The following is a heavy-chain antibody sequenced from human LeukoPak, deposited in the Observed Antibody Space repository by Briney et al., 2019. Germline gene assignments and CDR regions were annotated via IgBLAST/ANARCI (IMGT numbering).Heavy chain of an antibody. CDR3: ARAPDNYDTINPNGFDP. CDR1: GYTFTSYG. V-gene: IGHV1-18*01. J-gene: IGHJ5*02. Sequence: ASVKVSCKASGYTFTSYGISWVRQAPGQGLEWMGWISAYNGNTNYAQKLQGRVTMTTDTSTSTAYMELRSLRSDDTAVYYCARAPDNYDTINPNGFDPWGQGTLVTVSS. D-gene: IGHD3-9*01. CDR2: ISAYNGNT.